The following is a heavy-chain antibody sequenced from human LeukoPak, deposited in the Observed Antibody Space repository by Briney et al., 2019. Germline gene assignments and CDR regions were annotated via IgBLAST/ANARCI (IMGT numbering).Heavy chain of an antibody. D-gene: IGHD5-18*01. CDR2: TYPNDSDT. J-gene: IGHJ4*02. CDR3: ARHRGYNYGYSDY. CDR1: GYSFTNYW. Sequence: GESLKISCQGSGYSFTNYWIGWVRQMPGKGLEWMGITYPNDSDTRYSPSFQGLVTISAAKSISTAYLQWSSLKASDTAMYYCARHRGYNYGYSDYWGQGTLVTVSS. V-gene: IGHV5-51*01.